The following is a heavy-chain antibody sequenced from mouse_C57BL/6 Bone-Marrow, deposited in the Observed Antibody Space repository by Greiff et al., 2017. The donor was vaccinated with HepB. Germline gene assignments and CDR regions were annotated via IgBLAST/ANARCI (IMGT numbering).Heavy chain of an antibody. CDR1: GYTFTSYW. CDR3: AIGNYGSSSYWYFDV. CDR2: IHPSDSDT. J-gene: IGHJ1*03. D-gene: IGHD1-1*01. Sequence: QVQLKQPGAELVKPGASVKVSCKASGYTFTSYWMHWVKQRPGQGLEWIGRIHPSDSDTNYNQKFKGKATLTVDKSSSTAYMQRSSLTSEDSAVYYCAIGNYGSSSYWYFDVWGTGTTVTVSS. V-gene: IGHV1-74*01.